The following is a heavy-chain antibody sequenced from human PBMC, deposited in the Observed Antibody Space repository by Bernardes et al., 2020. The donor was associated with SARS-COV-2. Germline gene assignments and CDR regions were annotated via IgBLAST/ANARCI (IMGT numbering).Heavy chain of an antibody. V-gene: IGHV1-18*01. CDR3: ARDLKDTTAIYYFDF. CDR1: GYSFSSYG. J-gene: IGHJ4*02. Sequence: ASVKVSCKASGYSFSSYGISWVRQAPGQGLEWVAWINCYNGDTNYARNLQGRITVTTDTSTSTAYMELRGLRSDDAAVYYCARDLKDTTAIYYFDFWGQGTLVTVSS. D-gene: IGHD1-1*01. CDR2: INCYNGDT.